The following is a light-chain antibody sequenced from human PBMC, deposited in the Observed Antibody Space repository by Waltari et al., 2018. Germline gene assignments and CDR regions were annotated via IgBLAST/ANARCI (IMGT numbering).Light chain of an antibody. CDR2: RNN. V-gene: IGLV10-54*04. J-gene: IGLJ3*02. Sequence: QAGLTQPPSVSKGLGQTATPTCTGHNNNVGNQGAAWLQQHQGHPPKLLPYRNNNRPSGISEKFSASRSGNTASLTITGLQPEDEADYYCSAWDSNLSAWVFGGGTKLTVL. CDR3: SAWDSNLSAWV. CDR1: NNNVGNQG.